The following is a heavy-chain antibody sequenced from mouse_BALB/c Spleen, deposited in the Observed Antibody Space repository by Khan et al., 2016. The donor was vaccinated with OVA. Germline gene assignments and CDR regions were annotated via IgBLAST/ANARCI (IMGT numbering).Heavy chain of an antibody. V-gene: IGHV1-7*01. CDR2: INPSTGYT. CDR3: TSLGYSYGTTFGY. Sequence: QVQLQQSGAELAKPGASVKMSCKASGYTFVNYWMHWIKQRPGQGLEWIGYINPSTGYTDYNQKFKDKATLTADNSSSTAYMQVSSLTSEDSAVYYCTSLGYSYGTTFGYWGQGTTLTVSS. D-gene: IGHD1-1*01. J-gene: IGHJ2*01. CDR1: GYTFVNYW.